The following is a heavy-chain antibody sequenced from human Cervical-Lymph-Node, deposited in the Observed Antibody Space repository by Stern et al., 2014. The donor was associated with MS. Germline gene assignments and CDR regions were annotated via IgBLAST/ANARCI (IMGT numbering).Heavy chain of an antibody. D-gene: IGHD3-10*01. CDR1: GGTFSSSD. CDR2: IIPIIGTG. V-gene: IGHV1-69*01. CDR3: ALGGFGHYFEY. J-gene: IGHJ4*02. Sequence: VQLVESAAEVQQPGSSVKVSCRASGGTFSSSDISWVRQAPGQGLGWMGGIIPIIGTGNYAQKYQGRVTIPADESTSTAYMELSSLRSEDTAIYYCALGGFGHYFEYWGQGTLVTVSS.